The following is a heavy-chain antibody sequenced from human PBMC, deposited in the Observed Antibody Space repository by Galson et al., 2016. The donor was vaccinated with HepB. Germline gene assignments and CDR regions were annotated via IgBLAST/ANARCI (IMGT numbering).Heavy chain of an antibody. V-gene: IGHV4-31*03. CDR2: IYYSGST. CDR3: ARAVSYAFWSAYVPYYYYGMDV. CDR1: GGSISSGGYY. J-gene: IGHJ6*02. Sequence: TLSLTCTVSGGSISSGGYYWSWIRQHPGKGLEWIGYIYYSGSTYYNPSLKSRVTISVDTSKNQFSLKLSSVTAADTAESYCARAVSYAFWSAYVPYYYYGMDVWGQGTTVTVSS. D-gene: IGHD3-3*01.